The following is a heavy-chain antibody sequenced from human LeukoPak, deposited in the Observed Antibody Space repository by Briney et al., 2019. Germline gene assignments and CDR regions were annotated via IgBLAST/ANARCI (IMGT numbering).Heavy chain of an antibody. D-gene: IGHD6-13*01. CDR2: IYPGDSDT. V-gene: IGHV5-51*01. CDR1: GYSFTSYW. J-gene: IGHJ5*02. CDR3: ARHYRIAAAVSWFDP. Sequence: HGESLKISCKGSGYSFTSYWIGWVRQMPGKGLEWMGIIYPGDSDTRYSPSFQGQVTISADKSISTAYLQWSSLKASDTAMYYCARHYRIAAAVSWFDPWGQGTLVTVSS.